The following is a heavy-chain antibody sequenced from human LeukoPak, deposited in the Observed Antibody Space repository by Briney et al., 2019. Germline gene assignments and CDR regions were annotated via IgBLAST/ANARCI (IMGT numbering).Heavy chain of an antibody. D-gene: IGHD6-19*01. CDR2: IYWDDDK. CDR1: GFSITTGGVG. CDR3: AHRPPGKNSGWDNCYFDT. Sequence: KESGPTLVQPTQTLTLTCTLSGFSITTGGVGVGWVRQSPGKALEWLAVIYWDDDKRCSPSLRNRVTIAKDSSKNHVILIMRNMDPKDTATYYCAHRPPGKNSGWDNCYFDTWSPGTLGTVSS. J-gene: IGHJ4*02. V-gene: IGHV2-5*02.